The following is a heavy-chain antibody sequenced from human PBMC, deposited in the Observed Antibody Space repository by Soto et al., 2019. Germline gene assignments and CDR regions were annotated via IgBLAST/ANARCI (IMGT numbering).Heavy chain of an antibody. V-gene: IGHV4-59*01. CDR1: GGSIGSYY. CDR3: ARAIPRIAARLSWFDP. CDR2: IYYSGST. J-gene: IGHJ5*02. Sequence: SETLSLTCTVSGGSIGSYYWSWIRQPPGKGLEWVGYIYYSGSTNYNPSLKSRVTISVDTSKNQFSLKLSSVTAADAAVYYCARAIPRIAARLSWFDPWGQGTLVTVSS. D-gene: IGHD6-6*01.